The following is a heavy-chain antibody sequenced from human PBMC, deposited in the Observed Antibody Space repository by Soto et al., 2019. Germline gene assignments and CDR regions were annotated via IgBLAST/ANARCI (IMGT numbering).Heavy chain of an antibody. J-gene: IGHJ5*01. Sequence: AGRSLRLSCTASGFSFSSYTMNWVRQAPGKGLQWVASITNRGTHTYSADSVKGRFTISRDNDKNSLYLQMNNLRAEDTATYYCARAHEVAWFDSWGLGTLVTVSS. V-gene: IGHV3-21*06. CDR1: GFSFSSYT. D-gene: IGHD2-15*01. CDR3: ARAHEVAWFDS. CDR2: ITNRGTHT.